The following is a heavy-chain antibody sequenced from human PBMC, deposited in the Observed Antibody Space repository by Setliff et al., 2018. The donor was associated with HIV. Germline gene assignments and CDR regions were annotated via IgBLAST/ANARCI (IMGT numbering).Heavy chain of an antibody. D-gene: IGHD2-2*01. J-gene: IGHJ1*01. CDR1: GGSFSGYY. CDR2: VYYTGTS. V-gene: IGHV4-31*11. Sequence: TLSLTCAFNGGSFSGYYWSWIRQHPGKGLEWIGYVYYTGTSYFNPSLKSRITISVDTSKNHFSLKLGFVTAADTAVYYCARGESTTWDLAEYFQHWGHGTLVTVS. CDR3: ARGESTTWDLAEYFQH.